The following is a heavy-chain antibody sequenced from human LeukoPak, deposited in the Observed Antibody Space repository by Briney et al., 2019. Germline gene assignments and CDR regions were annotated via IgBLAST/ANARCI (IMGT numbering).Heavy chain of an antibody. Sequence: SGPTLVKPTQPLPMTCTFSGFSLSTSGVGVGWIGQPPGKALEWLALIYWNDDKRYSPSLKSRLTITKDTSKNQVVLTMTNMDPVDTATYYCARTEYNWNDVGFDYWGQGTLVTVSS. CDR2: IYWNDDK. CDR1: GFSLSTSGVG. D-gene: IGHD1-1*01. J-gene: IGHJ4*02. V-gene: IGHV2-5*01. CDR3: ARTEYNWNDVGFDY.